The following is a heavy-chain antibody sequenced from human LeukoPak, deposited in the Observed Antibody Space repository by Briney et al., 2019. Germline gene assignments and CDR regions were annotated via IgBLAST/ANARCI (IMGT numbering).Heavy chain of an antibody. D-gene: IGHD6-13*01. CDR1: GGSFSGYY. J-gene: IGHJ4*02. V-gene: IGHV4-34*01. CDR2: INHSGST. CDR3: ARGRLAAAAPSYYFDY. Sequence: PSETLSLTCAVYGGSFSGYYWGWIRQPPGKGLEWIGEINHSGSTNYNPSLKSRVTISVDTSKNQFSLKLSSVTAADTAVYYCARGRLAAAAPSYYFDYWGQGTLVTVSS.